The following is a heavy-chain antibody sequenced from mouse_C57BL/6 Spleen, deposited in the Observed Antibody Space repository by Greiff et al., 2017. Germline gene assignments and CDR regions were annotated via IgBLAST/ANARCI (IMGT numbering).Heavy chain of an antibody. Sequence: QVQLQQSGPELVKPGASVKISCKASGYAFSSSWMNWVKQRPGKGLEWIGRIYPGDGDTNYNGKFKGKATLTADKSSSTAYMQLSSLTSEDSAVSFCASSTVVASLYYYAMDYWGQGTSVTVSS. J-gene: IGHJ4*01. CDR2: IYPGDGDT. D-gene: IGHD1-1*01. V-gene: IGHV1-82*01. CDR1: GYAFSSSW. CDR3: ASSTVVASLYYYAMDY.